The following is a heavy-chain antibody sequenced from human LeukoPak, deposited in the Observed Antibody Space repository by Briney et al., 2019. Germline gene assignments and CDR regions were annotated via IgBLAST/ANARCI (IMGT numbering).Heavy chain of an antibody. J-gene: IGHJ4*02. CDR1: GFPFNSYS. V-gene: IGHV3-48*04. D-gene: IGHD3-3*01. Sequence: GGSLRLSCAASGFPFNSYSMNWVRQAPGKGLEWVSYISSSGSTIYYADSVKGRFTISRDNAKNSLYLQMNSLRAEDTAVYYCARDSHTTYYDFWSGYYPDYWGQGTLVTVSS. CDR3: ARDSHTTYYDFWSGYYPDY. CDR2: ISSSGSTI.